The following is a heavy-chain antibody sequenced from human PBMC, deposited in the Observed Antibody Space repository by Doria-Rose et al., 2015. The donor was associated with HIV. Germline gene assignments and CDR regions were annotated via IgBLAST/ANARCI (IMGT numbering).Heavy chain of an antibody. CDR3: ARIKSSRWYHKYYFDF. CDR1: GVSLSSPGMG. CDR2: IFSDDER. J-gene: IGHJ4*02. Sequence: ESGPVLVKPTETLTLTCTVSGVSLSSPGMGVSWIRQPPGKALEWLANIFSDDERSYKTSLKSRLTISMGTSTSQVVLTMTDMDPVDTATYYCARIKSSRWYHKYYFDFWGQGTLVIVSA. V-gene: IGHV2-26*01. D-gene: IGHD6-13*01.